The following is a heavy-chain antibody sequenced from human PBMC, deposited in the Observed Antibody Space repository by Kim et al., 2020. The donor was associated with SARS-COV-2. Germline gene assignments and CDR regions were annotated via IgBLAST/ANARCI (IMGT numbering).Heavy chain of an antibody. D-gene: IGHD3-22*01. CDR3: AKAINYDSSGYTDY. CDR1: GFTFSSYA. Sequence: GGSLRLSCAASGFTFSSYAMSWVRQAPGKGLEWVSAISGSGGSTYYADSVKGRFTISRDKSKNTLYLQMNSLRAEDTAVYYCAKAINYDSSGYTDYWGQGTLVTVSS. CDR2: ISGSGGST. J-gene: IGHJ4*02. V-gene: IGHV3-23*01.